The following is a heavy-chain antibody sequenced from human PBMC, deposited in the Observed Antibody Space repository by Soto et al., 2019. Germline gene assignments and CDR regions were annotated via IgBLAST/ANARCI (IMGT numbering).Heavy chain of an antibody. CDR3: AAGYDYVWGSYRKVPVYGMDV. CDR1: GCTCSSYA. D-gene: IGHD3-16*02. CDR2: IIPIFGTA. J-gene: IGHJ6*02. Sequence: AASVKVSCKASGCTCSSYAISWVRPAPGQGLEWMGGIIPIFGTANYAQKFQGRVTITADESTSTAYMELSSLRSEDTAVYYCAAGYDYVWGSYRKVPVYGMDVWGQGTTVTVSS. V-gene: IGHV1-69*13.